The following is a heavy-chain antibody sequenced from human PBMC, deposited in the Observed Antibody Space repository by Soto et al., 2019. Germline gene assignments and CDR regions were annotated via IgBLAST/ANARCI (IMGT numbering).Heavy chain of an antibody. CDR3: AVGEFRRIDY. D-gene: IGHD3-10*01. Sequence: TGGSLRLSCAASGFTFYDYTMHWVRQAPGKGLEWVSLISWDGGSTYYADSVRGRFTISRDNSKNSLYLQMNSLRTEDTALYYCAVGEFRRIDYWGQGTLVTISS. J-gene: IGHJ4*02. CDR2: ISWDGGST. CDR1: GFTFYDYT. V-gene: IGHV3-43*01.